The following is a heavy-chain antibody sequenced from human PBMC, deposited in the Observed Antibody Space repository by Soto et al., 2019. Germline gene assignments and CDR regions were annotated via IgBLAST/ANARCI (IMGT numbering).Heavy chain of an antibody. J-gene: IGHJ4*02. V-gene: IGHV1-18*01. CDR1: GYTFTSYG. Sequence: ASVKVSCKASGYTFTSYGISWVRQAPGQGLEWMGWISAYNGNTNYAQKPQGRVTMTTDTSTSTAYMELRSLRSDDTAVYYCARDIDPYSSSSAVDYWGQGTLVTVSS. CDR2: ISAYNGNT. CDR3: ARDIDPYSSSSAVDY. D-gene: IGHD6-6*01.